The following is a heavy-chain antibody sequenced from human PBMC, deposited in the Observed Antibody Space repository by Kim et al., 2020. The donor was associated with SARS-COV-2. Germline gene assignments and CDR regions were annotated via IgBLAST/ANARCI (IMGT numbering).Heavy chain of an antibody. CDR3: ARGGGDYLFPLGYFDL. J-gene: IGHJ2*01. V-gene: IGHV3-66*01. D-gene: IGHD4-17*01. Sequence: SVKGRFTISRDNSKNTLYLQMNSLGAEDTAVYYCARGGGDYLFPLGYFDLWGRGTLVTVSS.